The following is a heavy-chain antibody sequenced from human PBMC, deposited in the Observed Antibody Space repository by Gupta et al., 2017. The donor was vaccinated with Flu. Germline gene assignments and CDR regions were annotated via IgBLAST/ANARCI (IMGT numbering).Heavy chain of an antibody. CDR1: GFSFSDQY. J-gene: IGHJ4*01. Sequence: EVQLVESGGGVVQPGGSLRLSCAASGFSFSDQYMDWVRQAPGRGPEWVGRIKNKANNYRTEYAASVKGRFTISRDDSKNSLYLQMNSLKTDDTALYYCAAVGGNFYPRDRVLDYWGQGTLVTVSS. D-gene: IGHD1-26*01. V-gene: IGHV3-72*01. CDR3: AAVGGNFYPRDRVLDY. CDR2: IKNKANNYRT.